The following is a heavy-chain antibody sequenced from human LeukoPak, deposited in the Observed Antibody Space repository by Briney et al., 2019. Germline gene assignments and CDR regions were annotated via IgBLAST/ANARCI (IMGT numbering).Heavy chain of an antibody. CDR3: ARDNGRYFDWLLEGYYFDY. Sequence: GGSLRLSCAASGFTFSSYSMNWVRQAPGKGLEWVSSISSSSSYIYYADSVKGRFTISRDNVKNSLYLQMNSLRAEDTAVYYCARDNGRYFDWLLEGYYFDYWGQGTLVTVSS. J-gene: IGHJ4*02. CDR1: GFTFSSYS. CDR2: ISSSSSYI. V-gene: IGHV3-21*01. D-gene: IGHD3-9*01.